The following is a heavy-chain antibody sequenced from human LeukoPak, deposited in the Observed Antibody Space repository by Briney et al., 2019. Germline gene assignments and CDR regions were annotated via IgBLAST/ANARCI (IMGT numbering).Heavy chain of an antibody. CDR3: ARGSVHCSGGSCYLDY. J-gene: IGHJ4*02. CDR2: ISSSSSYT. D-gene: IGHD2-15*01. V-gene: IGHV3-11*06. Sequence: PGGSLRLSCAASGFTFSDYYTSWIRRAPGKGLEWVSYISSSSSYTNYADSVKGRFTISRDNAKNSLYLQMNSLRAEDTAVYYCARGSVHCSGGSCYLDYWGQGTLVTVSS. CDR1: GFTFSDYY.